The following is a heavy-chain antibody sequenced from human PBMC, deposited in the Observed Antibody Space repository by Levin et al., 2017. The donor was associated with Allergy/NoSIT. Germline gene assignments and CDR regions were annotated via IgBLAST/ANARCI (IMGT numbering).Heavy chain of an antibody. D-gene: IGHD1-26*01. CDR2: MRYSGDTT. CDR1: GFTFSSYT. J-gene: IGHJ3*02. V-gene: IGHV3-23*01. Sequence: GESLKISCAASGFTFSSYTMTWVRQAPGKGLEWVSTMRYSGDTTYYADSVKGRFTISRDTSKDTLFLQMNSRRAEDTAFYYCGTGLSSGTPYRAFDMWGPGTMVTVSS. CDR3: GTGLSSGTPYRAFDM.